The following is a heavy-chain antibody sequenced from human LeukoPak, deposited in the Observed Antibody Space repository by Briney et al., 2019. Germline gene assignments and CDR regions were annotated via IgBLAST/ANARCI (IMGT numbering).Heavy chain of an antibody. CDR1: GGSISSYY. CDR2: IYYSGST. V-gene: IGHV4-59*08. D-gene: IGHD2-15*01. CDR3: ARHGPDCSGGSCYSLIDY. J-gene: IGHJ4*02. Sequence: PSETLSLTCTVSGGSISSYYWSWIRQPPRKGLEWIGYIYYSGSTNYNPSLKSRVTISVDTSKNQFSLKLSSVTAADTAVYYCARHGPDCSGGSCYSLIDYWGQGTLVTVSP.